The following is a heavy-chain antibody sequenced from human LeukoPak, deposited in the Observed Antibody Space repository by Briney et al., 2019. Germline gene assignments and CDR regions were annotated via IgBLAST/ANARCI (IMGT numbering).Heavy chain of an antibody. J-gene: IGHJ4*02. V-gene: IGHV4-39*01. CDR1: DVSISSNDYY. D-gene: IGHD6-6*01. Sequence: SETRSLTCNVSDVSISSNDYYWGWIRRPPGKGLECIGNIDDRGNTFYNPSLKSRASICVDRSKNQFSLKLSSVTAADTPVYFCARHWYSSSSPVDYWGQGTLVTV. CDR2: IDDRGNT. CDR3: ARHWYSSSSPVDY.